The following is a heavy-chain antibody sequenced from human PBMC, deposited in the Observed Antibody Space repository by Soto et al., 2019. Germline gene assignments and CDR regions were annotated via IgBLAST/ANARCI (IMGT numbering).Heavy chain of an antibody. Sequence: QVQLQQWGAGLLKPSETLSLTCAVYGGSFSGYYWSWIRQPPGKGLEWIGEINHSGSTNYNPSLKSRVTKSVDKAKNQFALKLSSVTAADTAVYYCARGSGWYWFDPWGQGTLVTVSS. CDR1: GGSFSGYY. CDR3: ARGSGWYWFDP. D-gene: IGHD6-19*01. CDR2: INHSGST. V-gene: IGHV4-34*01. J-gene: IGHJ5*02.